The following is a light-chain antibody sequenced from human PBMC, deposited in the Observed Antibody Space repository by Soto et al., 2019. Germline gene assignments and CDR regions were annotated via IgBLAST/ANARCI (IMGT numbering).Light chain of an antibody. Sequence: QLVLTQPPSVSGAPGQRVTIPCTGSSSNIGAGYDVHWYQQLPGTAPKLLISNNVNRPSGVPERFSAYKSDTSASLDITGLRAEDEAEYYCQSYDSSLSGSVFGTGTKLTVL. CDR3: QSYDSSLSGSV. J-gene: IGLJ1*01. CDR1: SSNIGAGYD. V-gene: IGLV1-40*01. CDR2: NNV.